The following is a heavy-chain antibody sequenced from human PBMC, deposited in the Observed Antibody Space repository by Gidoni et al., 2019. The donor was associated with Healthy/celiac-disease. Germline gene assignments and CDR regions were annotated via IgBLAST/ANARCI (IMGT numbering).Heavy chain of an antibody. Sequence: EVQLVQSGAEVKKPGGSLKISCKGSGYSFTSYWIGWVRQMPGKGLEWMGIIYPGDSDTRYSPSFQGQVTISADKSISTAYLQWSSLKASDTAMYYCARRSTPYSSSWDFFDYWGQGTLVTVSS. CDR1: GYSFTSYW. J-gene: IGHJ4*02. CDR3: ARRSTPYSSSWDFFDY. CDR2: IYPGDSDT. D-gene: IGHD6-13*01. V-gene: IGHV5-51*03.